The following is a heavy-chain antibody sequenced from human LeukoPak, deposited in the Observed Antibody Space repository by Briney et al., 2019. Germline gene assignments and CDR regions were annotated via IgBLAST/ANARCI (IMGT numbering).Heavy chain of an antibody. J-gene: IGHJ3*02. CDR1: GGSFSGYY. V-gene: IGHV4-34*01. CDR3: ARIPSMVYANGGAFDI. CDR2: INHSGST. D-gene: IGHD2-8*01. Sequence: SETLSLTCAVYGGSFSGYYWSWIRQPPGKGLEWIGEINHSGSTNYNPSLKSRVTISVDTSKNQFSLKLSSVTAADTAVYYCARIPSMVYANGGAFDIRGQGTMVTVSS.